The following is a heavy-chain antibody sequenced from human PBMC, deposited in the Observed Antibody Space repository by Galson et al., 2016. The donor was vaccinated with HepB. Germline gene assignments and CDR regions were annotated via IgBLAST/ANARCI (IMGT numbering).Heavy chain of an antibody. V-gene: IGHV3-23*01. CDR2: SSPSGDYT. Sequence: SLRLSCAASGFTVSNNYMSWVRQAPGKGLEWVSTSSPSGDYTYYADSVKGRFAISRDNSKNTLFLRMNSLRAEDTALYYCAKDLDTGYNWFDPWGQGTLVTVSS. J-gene: IGHJ5*02. CDR1: GFTVSNNY. CDR3: AKDLDTGYNWFDP. D-gene: IGHD5-18*01.